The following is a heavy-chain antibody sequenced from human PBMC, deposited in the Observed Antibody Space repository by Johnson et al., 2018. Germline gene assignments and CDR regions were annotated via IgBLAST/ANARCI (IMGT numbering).Heavy chain of an antibody. J-gene: IGHJ4*02. CDR3: TRAGYSGGEGFDY. Sequence: EVQLVETGGGLVKPGGSLRLSCVASGFIFSTYSMYWVRQAPGKGLEWVSSVTTSGTYTFYADSVKGRFTISRDDAKNSLYLQMNSLRADDPALYYCTRAGYSGGEGFDYWGQGTLVTVSS. CDR1: GFIFSTYS. V-gene: IGHV3-21*01. D-gene: IGHD5-12*01. CDR2: VTTSGTYT.